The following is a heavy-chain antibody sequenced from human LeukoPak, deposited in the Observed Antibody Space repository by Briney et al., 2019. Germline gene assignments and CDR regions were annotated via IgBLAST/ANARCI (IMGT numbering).Heavy chain of an antibody. V-gene: IGHV5-51*01. CDR1: GYSFTTYW. CDR3: ARHVTTNYISPFES. Sequence: GESLKISCKVSGYSFTTYWIGWVRQMPGKGLEWMGIVYLSDSDPIYSPSFQGQVTISADKSVSTAYLQWSSLKASDTAMYYCARHVTTNYISPFESWGQGTLVTVSS. D-gene: IGHD3-22*01. J-gene: IGHJ4*02. CDR2: VYLSDSDP.